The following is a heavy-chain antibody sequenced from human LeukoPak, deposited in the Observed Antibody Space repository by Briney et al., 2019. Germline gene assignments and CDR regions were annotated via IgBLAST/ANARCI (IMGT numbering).Heavy chain of an antibody. V-gene: IGHV3-30*02. CDR2: IRYDGSNK. Sequence: GGSLRLSCAASGFTFSSYGMHWVRQAPGKGLEWVAFIRYDGSNKYYADSVKGRFTISRDNSKNTLYLQMNSLRAEDTAVYYCAKDPEYWGSYPLDYWGQGTLVTVSS. D-gene: IGHD3-16*02. J-gene: IGHJ4*02. CDR3: AKDPEYWGSYPLDY. CDR1: GFTFSSYG.